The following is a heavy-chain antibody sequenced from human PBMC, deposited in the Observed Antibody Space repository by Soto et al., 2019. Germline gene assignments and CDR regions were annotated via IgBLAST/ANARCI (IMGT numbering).Heavy chain of an antibody. Sequence: GGSLRLSCTASGFNFSTFAMHWVRQAPGKGLEWVADIWFDGSNRNYGDFVEGRFTVSRDNSRNTFFLQMNSLRAEDTAVYYCAGEGIYRDGYIRSYFASWGQGALVTVPS. CDR3: AGEGIYRDGYIRSYFAS. CDR2: IWFDGSNR. J-gene: IGHJ4*02. V-gene: IGHV3-33*01. D-gene: IGHD5-18*01. CDR1: GFNFSTFA.